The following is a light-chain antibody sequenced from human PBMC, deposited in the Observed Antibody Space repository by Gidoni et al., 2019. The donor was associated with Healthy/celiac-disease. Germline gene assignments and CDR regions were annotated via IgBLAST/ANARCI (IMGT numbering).Light chain of an antibody. V-gene: IGKV4-1*01. Sequence: DIVMTQSPDSLAASLGERATINCKSSQSVLYSSNNKNHLAWYQQKPGQPPKLLIYWASTRESGVPDRFSGSGSGTDFTLTISSLQAEDVAVYYCQQYYSTPETFGQGTKVEIK. J-gene: IGKJ1*01. CDR2: WAS. CDR1: QSVLYSSNNKNH. CDR3: QQYYSTPET.